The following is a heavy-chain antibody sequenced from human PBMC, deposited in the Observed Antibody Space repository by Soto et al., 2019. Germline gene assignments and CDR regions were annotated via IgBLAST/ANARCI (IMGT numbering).Heavy chain of an antibody. D-gene: IGHD2-2*01. CDR3: ASIVVPAAQIPYYYYGMDV. J-gene: IGHJ6*02. Sequence: ASVKVSCKASGGTFSSYAISWVRQAPGQGLEWMGGIIPIFGTANYAQKFQGRVTITADESTSTAYMELSSLRSEDTAVYYCASIVVPAAQIPYYYYGMDVWGQGTTVTVS. V-gene: IGHV1-69*13. CDR1: GGTFSSYA. CDR2: IIPIFGTA.